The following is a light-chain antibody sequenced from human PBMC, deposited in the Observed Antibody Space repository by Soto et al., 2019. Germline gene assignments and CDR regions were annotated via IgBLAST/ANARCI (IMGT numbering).Light chain of an antibody. CDR1: SSNIGSNS. V-gene: IGLV1-44*01. CDR2: NNN. CDR3: AAWDDSLNGVV. J-gene: IGLJ3*02. Sequence: QSVLTQPPSASGTPGQRVTISCSGRSSNIGSNSLNWYQQLPGTAPKLLIYNNNQRPSGVPDRFSGSKSGTSASLAISGLQSEDEADYYCAAWDDSLNGVVFGGGTKVTVL.